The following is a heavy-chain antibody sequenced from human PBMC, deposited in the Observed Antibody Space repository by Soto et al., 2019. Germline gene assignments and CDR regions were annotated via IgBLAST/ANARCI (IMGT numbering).Heavy chain of an antibody. CDR1: GGSISSYY. CDR2: IYYSGST. CDR3: AGGDYYDSSGYYRPFDY. J-gene: IGHJ4*02. V-gene: IGHV4-59*01. D-gene: IGHD3-22*01. Sequence: KPSETLSLTCTVSGGSISSYYWSWIRQPPGKGLEWIGYIYYSGSTNYNPSLKSRVTISVDTSKNQFSLKLSSVTAADTAVYYCAGGDYYDSSGYYRPFDYWGQGTLVTVSS.